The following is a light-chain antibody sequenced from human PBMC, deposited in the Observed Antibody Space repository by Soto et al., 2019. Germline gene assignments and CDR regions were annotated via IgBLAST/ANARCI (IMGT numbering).Light chain of an antibody. V-gene: IGKV3-20*01. Sequence: EVVLTQSPGTLSLSPGERATLSCRASQSVSNNFLAWYQQKRGHSPKLLIFGSTNTATGIPDRFSGSGSGTDFTLTISRLEPEDFAVYYWQQYGSSPPYTFGQGTKLEIK. J-gene: IGKJ2*01. CDR3: QQYGSSPPYT. CDR1: QSVSNNF. CDR2: GST.